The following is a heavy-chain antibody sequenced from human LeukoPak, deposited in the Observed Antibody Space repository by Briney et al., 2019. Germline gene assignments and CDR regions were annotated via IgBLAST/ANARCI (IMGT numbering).Heavy chain of an antibody. CDR2: ISGSGGST. V-gene: IGHV3-23*01. J-gene: IGHJ4*02. CDR1: GFTFSSYA. D-gene: IGHD6-6*01. CDR3: AKGIAARSVRYYFDY. Sequence: GGSLRLPCPASGFTFSSYAMSWVRQAPGKGLEGASAISGSGGSTYYADSVKGRFTISRDNSKNTLYLQMNSLRAEDTAVYYCAKGIAARSVRYYFDYWGQGTLVTVSS.